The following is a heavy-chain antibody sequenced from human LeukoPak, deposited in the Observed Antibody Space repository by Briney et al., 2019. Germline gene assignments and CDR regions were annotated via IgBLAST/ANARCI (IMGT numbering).Heavy chain of an antibody. V-gene: IGHV1-18*01. CDR2: ISAYNGNT. Sequence: ASVKVSCKASGYTFTSYGISWVRQAPGQGLEWMGWISAYNGNTNYAQKLQGRVTMTTDTSTSTAYMELRSLRSEDTAVYYCARGQYSSGWYFDLDYWGQGTLVTVSS. CDR3: ARGQYSSGWYFDLDY. CDR1: GYTFTSYG. J-gene: IGHJ4*02. D-gene: IGHD6-19*01.